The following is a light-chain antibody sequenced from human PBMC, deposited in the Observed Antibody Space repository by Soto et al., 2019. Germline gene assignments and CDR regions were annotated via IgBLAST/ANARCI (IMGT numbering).Light chain of an antibody. V-gene: IGKV1-39*01. J-gene: IGKJ3*01. CDR2: AAS. CDR1: QSISSY. Sequence: DIQMTQSPSSLSASVEDRVTITCRASQSISSYLNWYQQKPGKAPKLLIYAASSLKRGVSSRFSGSGSGTDFALTISSLHPEEFATYYCHQSYSTPIFTFGPGTKVDTK. CDR3: HQSYSTPIFT.